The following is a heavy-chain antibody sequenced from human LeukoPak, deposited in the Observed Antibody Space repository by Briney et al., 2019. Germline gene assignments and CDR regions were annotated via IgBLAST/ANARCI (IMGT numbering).Heavy chain of an antibody. D-gene: IGHD6-19*01. Sequence: GGSLRLSCAASGFTFSSYAMSWVRQAPGKGLEWVSVISGSGGSTYYADSVKGRFTISRDNSKNTLFVQMNSLRAEDTAIYYCAKGYSSGWYCFDYWGQGTLVTVSS. V-gene: IGHV3-23*01. CDR3: AKGYSSGWYCFDY. CDR1: GFTFSSYA. J-gene: IGHJ4*02. CDR2: ISGSGGST.